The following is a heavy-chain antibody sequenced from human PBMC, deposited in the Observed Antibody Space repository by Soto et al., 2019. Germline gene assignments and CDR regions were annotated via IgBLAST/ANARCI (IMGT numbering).Heavy chain of an antibody. CDR3: AREGWNEERQDLDY. Sequence: QVQLVESGGGVVQPGRSLRLSCAASGFTFSRHGMHWVRQAPGKRLEWVAGIWYDASNKYYLDSVKGRFTISRDNSKNTPYLQLNSLRAEDTAGYSCAREGWNEERQDLDYWGQGTLVTVSS. CDR1: GFTFSRHG. V-gene: IGHV3-33*01. J-gene: IGHJ4*02. D-gene: IGHD1-1*01. CDR2: IWYDASNK.